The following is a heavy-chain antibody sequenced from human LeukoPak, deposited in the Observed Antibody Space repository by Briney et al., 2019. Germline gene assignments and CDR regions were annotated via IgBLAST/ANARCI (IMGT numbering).Heavy chain of an antibody. V-gene: IGHV3-74*01. Sequence: HTGGPLRLSCAASGFTFSKYWMHWVRHAPGKGLVWVSRINSDGSSPSYAASVKGRYTICRDKAKNTLYLQMNGLRAEDTAVYYCARDRVPATAIWPSGDDAFDIWGQGTMVTVSS. CDR1: GFTFSKYW. D-gene: IGHD2-2*01. J-gene: IGHJ3*02. CDR3: ARDRVPATAIWPSGDDAFDI. CDR2: INSDGSSP.